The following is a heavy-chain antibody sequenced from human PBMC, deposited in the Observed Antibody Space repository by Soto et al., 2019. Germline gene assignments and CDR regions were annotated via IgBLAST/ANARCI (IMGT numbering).Heavy chain of an antibody. J-gene: IGHJ4*02. D-gene: IGHD3-10*01. CDR1: GYTFSNYD. CDR2: VNPNNGDT. Sequence: QVQLVQSGAELKKPGASVKVSCKASGYTFSNYDMNWVRQATGQGPEWIGWVNPNNGDTGYAQKSQGRVTLTTDLSTTTAYMELTSLRSEDTAIYYCAKVSRKGSAIDFDYWGQGTLITVSS. CDR3: AKVSRKGSAIDFDY. V-gene: IGHV1-8*01.